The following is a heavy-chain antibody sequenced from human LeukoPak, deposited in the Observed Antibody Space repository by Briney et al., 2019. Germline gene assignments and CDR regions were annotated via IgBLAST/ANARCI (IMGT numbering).Heavy chain of an antibody. CDR2: IYHSGSI. Sequence: SETLSLTCTVSGGSISSRNWWSWVRQPPGKGLEWIGEIYHSGSINYNPSLKSRVTISVDKSKNQLSLRLTSVTAADTAVYYCARDNGAIRAYYYHGMDVWGQGTTVTVSS. CDR3: ARDNGAIRAYYYHGMDV. D-gene: IGHD2-8*01. V-gene: IGHV4-4*02. J-gene: IGHJ6*02. CDR1: GGSISSRNW.